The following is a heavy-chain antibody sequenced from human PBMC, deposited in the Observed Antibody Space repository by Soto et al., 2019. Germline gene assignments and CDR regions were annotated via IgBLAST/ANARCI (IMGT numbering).Heavy chain of an antibody. CDR3: ARVRKITIFFRRSGWYMDV. D-gene: IGHD3-9*01. V-gene: IGHV1-18*01. J-gene: IGHJ6*03. Sequence: ASVKVSCKASGYTFTSYGISWVRQAPGQGLEWMGWISAYNGNTNYAQKLQGRVTMTTDTSTSTAYMELRSLRSADTAVYYCARVRKITIFFRRSGWYMDVWGKGTTVTVSS. CDR1: GYTFTSYG. CDR2: ISAYNGNT.